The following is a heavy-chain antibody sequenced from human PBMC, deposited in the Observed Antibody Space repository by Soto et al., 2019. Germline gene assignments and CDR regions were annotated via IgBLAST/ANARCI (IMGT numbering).Heavy chain of an antibody. D-gene: IGHD4-17*01. CDR1: GFTFSTYG. CDR2: VSYLGTDK. J-gene: IGHJ4*02. CDR3: AKASTTVTSYYFDY. V-gene: IGHV3-30*18. Sequence: GGSLRLSCAASGFTFSTYGMQWVRQAPGKGLEWVAIVSYLGTDKFYADSVKGRFTVSRDNSKNTLYPQMNSLRADDTAVYYCAKASTTVTSYYFDYWGPGTLVTVSS.